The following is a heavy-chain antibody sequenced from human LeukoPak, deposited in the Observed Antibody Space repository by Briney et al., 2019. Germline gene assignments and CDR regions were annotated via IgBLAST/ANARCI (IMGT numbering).Heavy chain of an antibody. D-gene: IGHD3-9*01. CDR1: GFTFSNYC. J-gene: IGHJ4*02. CDR2: INSDGSST. V-gene: IGHV3-74*01. Sequence: PGGSLRLSCAASGFTFSNYCMHWVRQAPGKGLVWVSRINSDGSSTSYADSVKGRFTISRDNSKNTLYLQMNSLRAEDTAVYYCAREALTGMGYWGQGTLVTVSS. CDR3: AREALTGMGY.